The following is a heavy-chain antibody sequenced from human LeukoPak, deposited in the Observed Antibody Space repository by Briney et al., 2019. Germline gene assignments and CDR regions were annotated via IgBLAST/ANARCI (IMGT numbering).Heavy chain of an antibody. D-gene: IGHD3-16*02. CDR2: INPNSGGT. J-gene: IGHJ6*03. Sequence: ASVKVSCKASGYTFTGYYMHWVRQAPGQGLKWMGWINPNSGGTNYAQQFQGRITMIRDTSISTAYMELSRLRSDDTAVYYCARGPSRNYVWGSYRYRYYYMDVWGKGTTVTVSS. V-gene: IGHV1-2*02. CDR1: GYTFTGYY. CDR3: ARGPSRNYVWGSYRYRYYYMDV.